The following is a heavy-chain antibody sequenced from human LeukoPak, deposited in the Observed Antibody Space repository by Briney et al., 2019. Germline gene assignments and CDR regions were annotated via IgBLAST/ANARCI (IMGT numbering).Heavy chain of an antibody. CDR2: IYPGDSDT. D-gene: IGHD2-15*01. CDR3: ARQVTYCSGGSCYWAHIDY. Sequence: GESLKISCKGSEYSFASYWIGWVRQIPGKGLEWMGIIYPGDSDTRYSPSFQGQVTISADKSISTAYLQWSSLKASDTAMYYCARQVTYCSGGSCYWAHIDYWGQGTLVTVSS. CDR1: EYSFASYW. V-gene: IGHV5-51*01. J-gene: IGHJ4*02.